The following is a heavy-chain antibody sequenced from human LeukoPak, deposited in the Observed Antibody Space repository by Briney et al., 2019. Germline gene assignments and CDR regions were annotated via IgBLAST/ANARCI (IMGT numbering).Heavy chain of an antibody. CDR1: GFTFSSYS. CDR2: ISTSSSYI. Sequence: GGSLRLSCAASGFTFSSYSRNWVRQAPGKGLEWVSSISTSSSYIYYADSVKRRVTISRENSKNTLYLQMNSLRGEDTAVYYCAKVRGHNYYDGSGYSGNDAFDIWGQGTMVTVSS. D-gene: IGHD3-22*01. J-gene: IGHJ3*02. V-gene: IGHV3-21*04. CDR3: AKVRGHNYYDGSGYSGNDAFDI.